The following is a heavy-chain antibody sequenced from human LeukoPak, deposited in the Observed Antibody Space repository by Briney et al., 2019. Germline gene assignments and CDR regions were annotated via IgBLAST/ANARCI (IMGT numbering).Heavy chain of an antibody. V-gene: IGHV3-23*01. CDR1: GFTFSSYG. CDR2: ISGSGDST. J-gene: IGHJ4*02. Sequence: GGSLRLSCAASGFTFSSYGMSWVRQAPGKGLEWVSAISGSGDSTYYSDSVKGRFAVSRDNSKNTLYLQMNSLRAEDSAVYYCAKPYDTSGNYWAPFDYWGQGTLVTVSS. CDR3: AKPYDTSGNYWAPFDY. D-gene: IGHD3-22*01.